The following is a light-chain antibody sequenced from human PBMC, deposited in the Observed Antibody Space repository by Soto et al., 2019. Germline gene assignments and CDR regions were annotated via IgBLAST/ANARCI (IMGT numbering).Light chain of an antibody. CDR3: HQYGSVPLT. CDR1: QSVSNNY. CDR2: GVS. V-gene: IGKV3-20*01. J-gene: IGKJ1*01. Sequence: EIVLAQSPGTLSLSPGERATLSCRASQSVSNNYLAWYQQKPGQAPRLLIHGVSTRATGIPDRFSGSASGTDFTLTISVLEPEDFAVYYCHQYGSVPLTFGQGTRWIS.